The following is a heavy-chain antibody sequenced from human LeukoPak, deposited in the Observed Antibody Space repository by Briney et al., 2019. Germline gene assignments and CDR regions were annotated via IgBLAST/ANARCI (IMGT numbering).Heavy chain of an antibody. Sequence: GGSLRLSCAASGFTFSNYWMSWVRQAPGKGLEWVANIKDDGSGKYYVDSLKGRFTISRDNAKNSLYLQMNSLRAEDTAVYYCARGVAVAAFSAFDVWGQGTMVTVSS. CDR2: IKDDGSGK. J-gene: IGHJ3*01. CDR3: ARGVAVAAFSAFDV. D-gene: IGHD6-19*01. V-gene: IGHV3-7*01. CDR1: GFTFSNYW.